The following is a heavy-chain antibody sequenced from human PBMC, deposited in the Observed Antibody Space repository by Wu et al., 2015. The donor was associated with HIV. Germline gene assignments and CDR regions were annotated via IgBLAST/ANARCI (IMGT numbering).Heavy chain of an antibody. CDR3: ARSSFYYDSSGHGAFDI. J-gene: IGHJ3*02. Sequence: QVQLVQSGAEVKKPGSSVKVSCKASGGTFSNYAISWVRQAPGQGLVWMGGIIPIFGTANYAQKFQGRVTITTDESTSASYMELSSLRSEDTAVYYCARSSFYYDSSGHGAFDIWGQGTMVTVSS. CDR1: GGTFSNYA. D-gene: IGHD3-22*01. CDR2: IIPIFGTA. V-gene: IGHV1-69*05.